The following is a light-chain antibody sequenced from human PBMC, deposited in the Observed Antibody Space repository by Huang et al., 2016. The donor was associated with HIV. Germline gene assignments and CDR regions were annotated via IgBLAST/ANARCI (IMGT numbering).Light chain of an antibody. J-gene: IGKJ2*01. Sequence: DIQMTQSPPSLSASLGDRVTITCRASQSITTYLNWYRHKPGEAPELLIHATSTLQNEVPSRFSGGGSGTDVTLTITNLQPEDLASYYCQQSYNLPYTFGRGTKVDIK. CDR2: ATS. CDR1: QSITTY. V-gene: IGKV1-39*01. CDR3: QQSYNLPYT.